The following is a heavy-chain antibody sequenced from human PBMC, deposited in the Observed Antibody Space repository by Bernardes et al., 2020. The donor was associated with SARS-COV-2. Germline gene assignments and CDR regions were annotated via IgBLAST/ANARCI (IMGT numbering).Heavy chain of an antibody. CDR2: ISTSSSYI. CDR3: ARVDFSNPYYFDY. J-gene: IGHJ4*02. D-gene: IGHD4-4*01. Sequence: WGSLRLSCAASGFTFSSYTRNWVRQAPGKGLEWISSISTSSSYISYSDPVRGRFTISRDNAKNSVSLQMNILRAEDTAVYYCARVDFSNPYYFDYWGQGTPVTVSS. CDR1: GFTFSSYT. V-gene: IGHV3-21*06.